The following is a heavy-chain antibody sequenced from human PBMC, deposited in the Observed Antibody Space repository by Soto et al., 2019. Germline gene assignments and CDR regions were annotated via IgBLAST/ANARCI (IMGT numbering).Heavy chain of an antibody. CDR1: GFTFSSYS. V-gene: IGHV3-48*01. CDR3: AREFDSSSWYVYGY. D-gene: IGHD6-13*01. J-gene: IGHJ4*02. CDR2: ISSSSSTI. Sequence: EVQLVESGGGLVQPGGSPRLSCAASGFTFSSYSMNWVRQAPGKGLEWVSYISSSSSTIYYADSVKGRFTISRDNAKNSLYLQMNSLRAEDTAEYYCAREFDSSSWYVYGYWGQGTLVTVSS.